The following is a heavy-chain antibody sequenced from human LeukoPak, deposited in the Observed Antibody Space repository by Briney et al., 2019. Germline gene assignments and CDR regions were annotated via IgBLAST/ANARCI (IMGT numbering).Heavy chain of an antibody. Sequence: GGSLRLSCAASGFTFSSYWMSWVRQAPGKGLEWVANIKQDGSEKYYVDSVKGRFTISRDNAKSSPYLQMNSLRAEDTAVYYCARTVAAAGGVTDLDYWGQGTLVTVSS. CDR2: IKQDGSEK. D-gene: IGHD6-13*01. J-gene: IGHJ4*02. V-gene: IGHV3-7*01. CDR1: GFTFSSYW. CDR3: ARTVAAAGGVTDLDY.